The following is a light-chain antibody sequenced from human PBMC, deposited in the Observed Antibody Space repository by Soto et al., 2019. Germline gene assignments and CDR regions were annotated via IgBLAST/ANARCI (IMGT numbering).Light chain of an antibody. CDR1: SSDVGHYDY. CDR3: SSYTTADTQV. V-gene: IGLV2-14*01. Sequence: QSALTQPASVSGSPGQSITISCTGTSSDVGHYDYVSWYQQHPGKVPKLIISEVTTRPSGVSDRFSGSKSGNTASLTISRLQAEDEDHYYCSSYTTADTQVFGGGTKLTVL. J-gene: IGLJ3*02. CDR2: EVT.